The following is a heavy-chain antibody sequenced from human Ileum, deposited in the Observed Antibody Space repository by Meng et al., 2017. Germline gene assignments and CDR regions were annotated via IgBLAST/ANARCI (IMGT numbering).Heavy chain of an antibody. V-gene: IGHV3-11*01. Sequence: VESWRGLAEPGSSLRLAFAATGVNFGDNYMPSSRRVPWNGTEWVSVISNNDNIRENADSVKGRLTIYRENPKKALYLQMDSLKFEDTGMYYCWRSLWGIDYWGQGTLVTVSS. CDR3: WRSLWGIDY. J-gene: IGHJ4*02. D-gene: IGHD3-16*01. CDR2: ISNNDNIR. CDR1: GVNFGDNY.